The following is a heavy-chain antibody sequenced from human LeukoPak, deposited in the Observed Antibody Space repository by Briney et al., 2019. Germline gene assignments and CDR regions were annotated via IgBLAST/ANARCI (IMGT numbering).Heavy chain of an antibody. CDR1: GFTFSSYA. V-gene: IGHV3-23*01. CDR3: ARADRRGPSYYGMDV. D-gene: IGHD3/OR15-3a*01. J-gene: IGHJ6*02. Sequence: GGSLRLSCAASGFTFSSYAMSWVRQAPGKGLEWVSAISGSGGSTYYADSVKGRFTISRDNSKNTLYLQMNSLRAEDTAVYYCARADRRGPSYYGMDVWGQGTTVTVSS. CDR2: ISGSGGST.